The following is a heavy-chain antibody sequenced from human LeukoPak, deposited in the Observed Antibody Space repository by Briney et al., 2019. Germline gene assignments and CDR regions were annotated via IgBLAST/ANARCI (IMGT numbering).Heavy chain of an antibody. D-gene: IGHD4-17*01. CDR1: GFTFSSYA. CDR3: AKDWDDYGDYLPLEY. J-gene: IGHJ4*02. V-gene: IGHV3-23*01. Sequence: GRSLRLSCAASGFTFSSYAMSWVRQAPGKGLEWVSAISGSGGRTYYPDSVKGRFTISRDNSKNTLYLQMNSLRAEDTAVYYCAKDWDDYGDYLPLEYWGQGTLVTVSS. CDR2: ISGSGGRT.